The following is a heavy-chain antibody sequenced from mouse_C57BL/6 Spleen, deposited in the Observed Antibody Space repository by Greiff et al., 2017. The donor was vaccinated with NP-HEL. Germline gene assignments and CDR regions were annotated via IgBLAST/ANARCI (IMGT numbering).Heavy chain of an antibody. CDR1: GYTFTSYW. V-gene: IGHV1-55*01. D-gene: IGHD2-2*01. Sequence: QVQLQQPGAELVKPGASVKMSCKASGYTFTSYWITWVKQRPGQGLEWIGDIYPGSGSTNYNEKFKSKATLTVDTSSSTAYMQLSSLTSEDSAVYYCAREEGIYYGYDDWFAYWGQGTLVTVSA. J-gene: IGHJ3*01. CDR3: AREEGIYYGYDDWFAY. CDR2: IYPGSGST.